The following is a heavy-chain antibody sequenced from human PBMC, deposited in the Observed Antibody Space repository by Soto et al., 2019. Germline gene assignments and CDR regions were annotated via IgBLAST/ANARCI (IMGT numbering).Heavy chain of an antibody. V-gene: IGHV3-30-3*01. Sequence: QVQLVESGGGVVQPGRSLRLSCAASGFTFSSYAMHWVRQAPGKGLEWVAVISYDGSNKYYADSVKGRFTISRDNSKNTLYLQMNSLRAEDMAVYYCARSSYDFWSGYRGGGMDVWGQGTTVTVSS. D-gene: IGHD3-3*01. CDR1: GFTFSSYA. CDR2: ISYDGSNK. J-gene: IGHJ6*02. CDR3: ARSSYDFWSGYRGGGMDV.